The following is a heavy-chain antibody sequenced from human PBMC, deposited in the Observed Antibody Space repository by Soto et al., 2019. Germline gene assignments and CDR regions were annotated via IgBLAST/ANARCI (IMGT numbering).Heavy chain of an antibody. D-gene: IGHD4-17*01. V-gene: IGHV3-33*01. J-gene: IGHJ4*02. Sequence: QVQLVESGGGVVQPGGSLRLSCAASGFTFGRHGMHWVRQAPGKGLEWVAVIGSDGRRASYADSVKGRFTISRDNGQNTLYLQMNSLSAEETAGYYCARDDDYGDNGLDYWGQGTLVTVSS. CDR1: GFTFGRHG. CDR3: ARDDDYGDNGLDY. CDR2: IGSDGRRA.